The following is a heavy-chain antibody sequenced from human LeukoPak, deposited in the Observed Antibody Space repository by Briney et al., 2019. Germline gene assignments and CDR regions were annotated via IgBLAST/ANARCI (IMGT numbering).Heavy chain of an antibody. CDR1: GGSISSSSYY. J-gene: IGHJ4*02. D-gene: IGHD3-10*01. Sequence: PSETLSLTCTVSGGSISSSSYYWGWIRQPPGKGLEWIGSIYYSGSTYYNPSLKSRVTISVDTSKSQLSLKLSSVTAADTAVYYCARSGHYYGSGSYYKTWGQGTLVTVSS. CDR2: IYYSGST. V-gene: IGHV4-39*01. CDR3: ARSGHYYGSGSYYKT.